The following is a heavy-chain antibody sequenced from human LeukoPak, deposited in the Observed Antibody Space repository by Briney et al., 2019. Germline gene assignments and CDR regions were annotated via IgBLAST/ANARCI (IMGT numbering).Heavy chain of an antibody. J-gene: IGHJ3*02. CDR2: IKQAGSEK. D-gene: IGHD3-10*01. Sequence: GGSLRLSCAASGFTFSSYWMSWVRQAPGKGLEWVANIKQAGSEKYYVDSVKGRFTISRDNAKNSLYLQMNSLRAEDTAVYYCTTESFMVRGVIPSDAFDIWGQGTMVTVSS. CDR1: GFTFSSYW. CDR3: TTESFMVRGVIPSDAFDI. V-gene: IGHV3-7*03.